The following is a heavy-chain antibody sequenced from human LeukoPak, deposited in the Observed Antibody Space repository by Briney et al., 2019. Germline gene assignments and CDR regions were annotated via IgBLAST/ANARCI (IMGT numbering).Heavy chain of an antibody. CDR2: IIPIFGTA. J-gene: IGHJ6*02. CDR1: GGTFSSYA. Sequence: SVKVSCKASGGTFSSYAISWVRQAPGQGLEWMGGIIPIFGTANYAQKFQGRVTITADVSTSTAYMELSSLRSEDTAVYYCAKYYYDSSGYSWYYYGMDVWGQGTTVTVSS. D-gene: IGHD3-22*01. CDR3: AKYYYDSSGYSWYYYGMDV. V-gene: IGHV1-69*13.